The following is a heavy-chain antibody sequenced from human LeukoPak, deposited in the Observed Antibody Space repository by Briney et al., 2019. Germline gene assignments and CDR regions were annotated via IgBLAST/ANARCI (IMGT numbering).Heavy chain of an antibody. Sequence: SETLSLTCTVSGGSISSGGYYWSWIRQHPGKGLEWIGYIYYSGSTYYNPSLKSRATISVDTSKNQFSLKLSSVTAADTAVYYCARAQYYYDSSGSPPLGVWGQGTTVTVSS. D-gene: IGHD3-22*01. CDR2: IYYSGST. V-gene: IGHV4-31*03. CDR3: ARAQYYYDSSGSPPLGV. J-gene: IGHJ6*02. CDR1: GGSISSGGYY.